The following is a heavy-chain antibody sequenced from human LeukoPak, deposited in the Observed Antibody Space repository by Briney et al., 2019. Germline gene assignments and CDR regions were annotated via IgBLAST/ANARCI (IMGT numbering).Heavy chain of an antibody. CDR1: GGSISSSSSY. Sequence: SETLSLTCTVSGGSISSSSSYWDWIRQPPGKGLEYIGSIYYGGSTYYNPSLKSRVTISIDTSKNQFSLKLSSVTAADTAVYYCARWWQQLLDPWGQGTLVTVSS. CDR3: ARWWQQLLDP. V-gene: IGHV4-39*01. CDR2: IYYGGST. D-gene: IGHD6-13*01. J-gene: IGHJ5*02.